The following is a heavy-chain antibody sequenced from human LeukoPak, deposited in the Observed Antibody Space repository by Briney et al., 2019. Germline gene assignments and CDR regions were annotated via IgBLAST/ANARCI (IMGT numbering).Heavy chain of an antibody. J-gene: IGHJ4*02. Sequence: PGGSLRLSCAASGFTFSSYSMNWVRQAPGKGLAWVSSISSSSSYIYYADSVKGRFTISRDNAKNSLYLQMNSLRAEDTAVYYCARVYYGSGSYYSLYYFDYWGQGTLVTVSS. D-gene: IGHD3-10*01. CDR1: GFTFSSYS. CDR2: ISSSSSYI. CDR3: ARVYYGSGSYYSLYYFDY. V-gene: IGHV3-21*01.